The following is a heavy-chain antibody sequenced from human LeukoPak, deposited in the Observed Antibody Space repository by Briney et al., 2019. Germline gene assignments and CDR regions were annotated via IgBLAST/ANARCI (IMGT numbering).Heavy chain of an antibody. D-gene: IGHD2-21*01. Sequence: GGSLRLSCAASGFTFSSYGMHWVRQAPGKGLEWVSSISSSSSYIYYADSVKGRFTISRDNAKNSLYLQMDSLRAEDTAVYYCARDGYGDLRYYMDAWGKGTTVTVSS. J-gene: IGHJ6*03. V-gene: IGHV3-21*01. CDR2: ISSSSSYI. CDR3: ARDGYGDLRYYMDA. CDR1: GFTFSSYG.